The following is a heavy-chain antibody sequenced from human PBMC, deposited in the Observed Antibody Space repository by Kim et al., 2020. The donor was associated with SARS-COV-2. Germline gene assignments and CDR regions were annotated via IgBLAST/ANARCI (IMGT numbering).Heavy chain of an antibody. CDR3: AKDPGKQQLVRRGDDAFDI. V-gene: IGHV3-30*18. J-gene: IGHJ3*02. CDR1: GFTFSSYG. CDR2: ISYDGSNK. Sequence: GGSLRLSCAASGFTFSSYGMHWVRQAPGKGLEWVAVISYDGSNKYYADSVKGRFTISRDNSKNTLYLQMNSLRAEDTAVYYCAKDPGKQQLVRRGDDAFDIWGQGTMVTVSS. D-gene: IGHD6-13*01.